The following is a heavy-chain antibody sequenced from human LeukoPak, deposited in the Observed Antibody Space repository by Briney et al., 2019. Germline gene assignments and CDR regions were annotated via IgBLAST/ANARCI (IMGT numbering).Heavy chain of an antibody. J-gene: IGHJ4*02. D-gene: IGHD4-17*01. CDR3: TKRITATAPFDS. V-gene: IGHV3-23*01. CDR1: GITLSNYG. CDR2: ISDTGGST. Sequence: GGSMRLSCAVSGITLSNYGMSWVRQAPGKGLEWVAGISDTGGSTNYADSVKGRFTISRDNSKNTVYLQMNSLTVEDTALYYCTKRITATAPFDSWGQGALVIVSS.